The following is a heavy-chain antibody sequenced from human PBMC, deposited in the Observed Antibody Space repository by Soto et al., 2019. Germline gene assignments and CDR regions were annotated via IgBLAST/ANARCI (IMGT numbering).Heavy chain of an antibody. CDR3: APVVISVAGDFDH. J-gene: IGHJ4*02. D-gene: IGHD6-19*01. V-gene: IGHV1-58*01. CDR1: GFTFGSSA. CDR2: IVVASGYY. Sequence: LVQSGPDVRKPRTSVMVSCKTSGFTFGSSAVPWVRQVRGQRIEWIGWIVVASGYYTVAQKFQDRVTLTTTLSTKTASVELSTLTSEDSPMYYCAPVVISVAGDFDHWAQGALGSVS.